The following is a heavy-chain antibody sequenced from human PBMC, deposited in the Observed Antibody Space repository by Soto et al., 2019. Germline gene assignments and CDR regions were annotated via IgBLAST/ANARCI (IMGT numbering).Heavy chain of an antibody. J-gene: IGHJ4*02. Sequence: QVQLQESGPGLVKPSETLSLTCTVSGGSISSYYWSWIRQPPGKGLEWIGYIYYSGITDYNPSLKSRGTISGDTPKSQFSLKRSSVTAADTAVYYCARGGGVYYFDYWGQGTLVTVSS. V-gene: IGHV4-59*01. CDR2: IYYSGIT. CDR1: GGSISSYY. CDR3: ARGGGVYYFDY. D-gene: IGHD2-8*02.